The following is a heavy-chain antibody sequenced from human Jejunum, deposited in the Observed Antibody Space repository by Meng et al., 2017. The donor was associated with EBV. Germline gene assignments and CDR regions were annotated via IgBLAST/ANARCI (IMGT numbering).Heavy chain of an antibody. CDR1: GDSVTGYNY. Sequence: PEPCPGLGNPSAPLSLTGRVSGDSVTGYNYWTWIRQPPGKGLEWIGNLYYAGKAIYKPSLQSRVTISVDTSKNQISLKVTSVTAADTAIYYCARGRGYDYGDSWGQGTLVTVSS. CDR2: LYYAGKA. V-gene: IGHV4-61*01. CDR3: ARGRGYDYGDS. J-gene: IGHJ5*02. D-gene: IGHD5-12*01.